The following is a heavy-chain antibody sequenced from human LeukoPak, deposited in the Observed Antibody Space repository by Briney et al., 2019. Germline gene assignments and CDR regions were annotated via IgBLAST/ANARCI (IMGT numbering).Heavy chain of an antibody. J-gene: IGHJ4*02. Sequence: GGSLRLSCAASGFTFSSYSMNWVRQAPGKGLEWVAVISYDGSNKYYADSVKGRFTISRDNSKNTLYLQMNSLRAEDTAVYYCAGHFDYWGQGTLVTVSS. CDR2: ISYDGSNK. CDR1: GFTFSSYS. CDR3: AGHFDY. V-gene: IGHV3-30*03.